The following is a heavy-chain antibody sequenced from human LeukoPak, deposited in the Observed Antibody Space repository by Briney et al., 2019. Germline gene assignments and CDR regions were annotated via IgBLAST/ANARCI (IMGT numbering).Heavy chain of an antibody. J-gene: IGHJ4*02. CDR3: ARVGYYGSGTFGY. CDR2: ISPDNGGT. CDR1: GYTFTVYH. Sequence: ASVKVSCKACGYTFTVYHLHWVRQAPGQGLEWMGWISPDNGGTNYAQKFQGRVTMTRDPSSTTAYMEMTRLTSADTAVYYCARVGYYGSGTFGYWGQGAQVTVSS. D-gene: IGHD3-10*01. V-gene: IGHV1-2*02.